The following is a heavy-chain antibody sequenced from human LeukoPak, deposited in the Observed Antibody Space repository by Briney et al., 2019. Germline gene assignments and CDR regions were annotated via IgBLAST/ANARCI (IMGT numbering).Heavy chain of an antibody. D-gene: IGHD2-2*01. J-gene: IGHJ6*02. CDR2: IYYSGST. V-gene: IGHV4-31*03. CDR3: ARDSLVPAAMDGRYYHYGMDV. CDR1: GGSISSGGYY. Sequence: SETLSLTCTASGGSISSGGYYWSWIRQHPGKGLEWIGYIYYSGSTYYTPSLKSRVTISVDTSKNQFSLKLSSVTAADTAVYYCARDSLVPAAMDGRYYHYGMDVWGQGTTVTVSS.